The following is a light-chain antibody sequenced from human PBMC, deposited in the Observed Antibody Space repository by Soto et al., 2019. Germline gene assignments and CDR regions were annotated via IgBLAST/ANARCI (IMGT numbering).Light chain of an antibody. J-gene: IGKJ5*01. V-gene: IGKV3-11*01. Sequence: EIVLTQSPATLSLSPGARAPLSCRASQSVSSYLAWYPQNPGQAPRLLIYDVSNRATGIPARFSGSGSGTDFTLTISSLEPEDFAVYYCQQRSNWPLITFGQGTRLEIK. CDR2: DVS. CDR1: QSVSSY. CDR3: QQRSNWPLIT.